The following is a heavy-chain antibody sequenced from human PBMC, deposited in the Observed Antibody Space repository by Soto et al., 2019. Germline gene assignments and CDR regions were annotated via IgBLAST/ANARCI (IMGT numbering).Heavy chain of an antibody. J-gene: IGHJ6*02. Sequence: GGPLSFSYATSGVTFSSYWVHWIRPAPGKGLVWVSRINSDGSSTSYADSVKGRFTISRDNAKNTLYLQMNSLRAEDTAVYYCASDSPYYYGMDVWGQGTTVTVSS. V-gene: IGHV3-74*01. CDR3: ASDSPYYYGMDV. CDR1: GVTFSSYW. CDR2: INSDGSST.